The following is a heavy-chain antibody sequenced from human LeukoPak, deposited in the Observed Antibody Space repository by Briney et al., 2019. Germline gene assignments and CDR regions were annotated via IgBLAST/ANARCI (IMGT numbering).Heavy chain of an antibody. D-gene: IGHD3-22*01. J-gene: IGHJ4*02. Sequence: SETLSLTCTVSGYSISSGYYWGWIRQPPGKGLEWIGSIYHSGSTYYNPSLKSRVTISVDTSKNQFSLKLSSVTAADTAVYYCARWTYYYDSSGYYYDYWGQGTLVTVSS. CDR1: GYSISSGYY. CDR2: IYHSGST. CDR3: ARWTYYYDSSGYYYDY. V-gene: IGHV4-38-2*02.